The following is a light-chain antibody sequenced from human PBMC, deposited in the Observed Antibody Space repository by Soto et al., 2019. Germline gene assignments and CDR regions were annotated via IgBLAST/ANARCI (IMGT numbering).Light chain of an antibody. CDR2: IAS. J-gene: IGKJ5*01. V-gene: IGKV1-13*02. CDR1: QGITSA. Sequence: AIQLTQSPSSLSASVGDRVTITCRASQGITSALAWYQQKPGKAPKLLISIASSLESGVPSRFSGSGSGSDFTLTFSSLQPEDFAPYFSQHFNSYPITFGQGSRLEIK. CDR3: QHFNSYPIT.